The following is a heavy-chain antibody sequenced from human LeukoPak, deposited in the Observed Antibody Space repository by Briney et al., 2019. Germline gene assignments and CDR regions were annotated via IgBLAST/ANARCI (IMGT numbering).Heavy chain of an antibody. CDR3: ARATSDSSGYPVSDY. J-gene: IGHJ4*02. CDR1: GFTFSSHN. Sequence: GGSLRLSCVASGFTFSSHNMNWDRQAPGKGLEWVSYISSSYNTIYYRDSVQGRFIISRDNAKNSLSLQMNSLRAEDSGIYYCARATSDSSGYPVSDYWGQGTLVTVSS. CDR2: ISSSYNTI. V-gene: IGHV3-48*03. D-gene: IGHD3-22*01.